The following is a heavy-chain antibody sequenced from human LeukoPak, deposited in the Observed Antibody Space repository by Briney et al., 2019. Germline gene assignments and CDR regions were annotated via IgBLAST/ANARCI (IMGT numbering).Heavy chain of an antibody. D-gene: IGHD5-24*01. CDR2: IYPGDSDT. J-gene: IGHJ3*02. V-gene: IGHV5-51*01. CDR3: ARLRPVEMATIEGALDI. Sequence: LGESLKISCKGSGYSFTSYWIGWVRQMPGKGLEWMGIIYPGDSDTRYSPSFQGQVTISADKSISTAYLQWSSLKASDTAMYYCARLRPVEMATIEGALDIWGQGTMVTVSS. CDR1: GYSFTSYW.